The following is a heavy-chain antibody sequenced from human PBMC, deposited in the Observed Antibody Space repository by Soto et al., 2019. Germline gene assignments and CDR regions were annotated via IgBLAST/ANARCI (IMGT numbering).Heavy chain of an antibody. Sequence: GGSLRLSCAASGFTFSSYGMHWVRQAPGKGLEWVAVISYDGSNKYYADSVKGRFTISRDNSKNTLYLQMNSLRAEDTAVYYCAKDWPPYSNGWYYFDYWGQGTLVTVSS. CDR3: AKDWPPYSNGWYYFDY. V-gene: IGHV3-30*18. J-gene: IGHJ4*02. CDR1: GFTFSSYG. D-gene: IGHD6-19*01. CDR2: ISYDGSNK.